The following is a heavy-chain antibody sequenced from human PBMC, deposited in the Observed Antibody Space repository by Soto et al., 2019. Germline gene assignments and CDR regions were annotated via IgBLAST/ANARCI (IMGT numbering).Heavy chain of an antibody. J-gene: IGHJ5*02. V-gene: IGHV1-3*01. Sequence: QVQLVQSGAEVKKPGASVKVSCKASGYTFTSYAMHWVRQAPGQRLEWMGWINAGNGNTKYSQKFQGRVTITRDTSASTAYMELSSLRSEDTAGYYCARAYGGPIGWFDPWGQGTLVTVSS. CDR2: INAGNGNT. CDR1: GYTFTSYA. D-gene: IGHD3-16*01. CDR3: ARAYGGPIGWFDP.